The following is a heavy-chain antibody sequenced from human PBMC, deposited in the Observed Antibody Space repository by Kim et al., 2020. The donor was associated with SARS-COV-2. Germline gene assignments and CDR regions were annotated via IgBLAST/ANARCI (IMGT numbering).Heavy chain of an antibody. CDR1: GFTFSNVW. CDR3: TTDFLRGQFGS. D-gene: IGHD3-16*01. V-gene: IGHV3-15*01. Sequence: GGSLRLSCAASGFTFSNVWMSWVRQAPGKGLEWLGLIKISTVAGTTDYAAPVQGRFTISRDDSKNSLYLHMNSLKTEDTAEYYCTTDFLRGQFGSWGQGTLVTVSS. J-gene: IGHJ4*02. CDR2: IKISTVAGTT.